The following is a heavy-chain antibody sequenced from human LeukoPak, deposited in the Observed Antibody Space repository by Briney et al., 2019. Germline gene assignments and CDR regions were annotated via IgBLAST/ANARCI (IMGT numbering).Heavy chain of an antibody. D-gene: IGHD2-15*01. Sequence: GGSLRLSCAASGFTFSSYGMSWVRQAPGKGLEWVSAISGSGGSTYYADSVKGRFTISRDNSKNTLYLQMNSLRAEDTAVYYCAKDVRRGAATSWFDPWGQGTLVTVFS. V-gene: IGHV3-23*01. CDR3: AKDVRRGAATSWFDP. CDR1: GFTFSSYG. J-gene: IGHJ5*02. CDR2: ISGSGGST.